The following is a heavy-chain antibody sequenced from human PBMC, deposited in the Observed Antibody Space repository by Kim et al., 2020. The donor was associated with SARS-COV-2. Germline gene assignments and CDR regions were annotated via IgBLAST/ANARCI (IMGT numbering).Heavy chain of an antibody. CDR1: GYTFTSYY. J-gene: IGHJ4*02. D-gene: IGHD2-2*01. CDR3: ARDRGGIVVVPAAFDY. V-gene: IGHV1-46*01. CDR2: INPSGGST. Sequence: ASVKVSCKASGYTFTSYYMHWVRQAPGQGLEWMGIINPSGGSTSYAQKFQGRVTMTRDTSTSTVYMELSSLRSEDTAVYYCARDRGGIVVVPAAFDYWGQGTLVTVSS.